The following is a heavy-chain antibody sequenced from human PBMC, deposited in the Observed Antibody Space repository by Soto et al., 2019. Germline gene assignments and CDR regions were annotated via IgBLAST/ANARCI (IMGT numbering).Heavy chain of an antibody. J-gene: IGHJ6*03. V-gene: IGHV4-39*01. CDR1: GGSISSSSYY. D-gene: IGHD3-16*02. CDR3: ARTPRGSYRSNYYYYMDV. Sequence: PSETLSLTCTVSGGSISSSSYYWGWIRQPPGKGLEWIGSVYYSGSTYYNPSLKSRVTISVDTSKNQFSLKLSSVTAADTAVYYCARTPRGSYRSNYYYYMDVWGKGTTVTVSS. CDR2: VYYSGST.